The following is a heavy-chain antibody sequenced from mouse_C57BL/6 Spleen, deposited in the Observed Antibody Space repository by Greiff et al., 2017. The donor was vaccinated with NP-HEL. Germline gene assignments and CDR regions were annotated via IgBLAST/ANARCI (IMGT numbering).Heavy chain of an antibody. V-gene: IGHV3-1*01. J-gene: IGHJ1*03. CDR1: GYSITSGYD. CDR2: ISYSGST. D-gene: IGHD4-1*01. Sequence: VQLKESGPGMVKPSQSLSLTCTVTGYSITSGYDWHWIRHFPGNKLEWMGYISYSGSTNYNPSLKSRISITHDTSKNHFFLKLNSVTTEDTATYYCAREGSTGGYFDVWGTGTTVTVSS. CDR3: AREGSTGGYFDV.